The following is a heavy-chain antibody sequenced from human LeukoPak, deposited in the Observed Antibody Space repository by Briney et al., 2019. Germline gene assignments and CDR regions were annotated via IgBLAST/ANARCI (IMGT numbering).Heavy chain of an antibody. CDR3: ARGEVGATTDFDY. CDR1: GGSISSSSYY. J-gene: IGHJ4*02. V-gene: IGHV4-39*07. D-gene: IGHD1-26*01. Sequence: SETLSLTFPVSGGSISSSSYYWGWIRPPPGKGLEWIGSIYYSGSTYYNPSLRSRVTISVDTSKNQFSLKLSSVTAADTAVYYCARGEVGATTDFDYWGQGTLVTVSS. CDR2: IYYSGST.